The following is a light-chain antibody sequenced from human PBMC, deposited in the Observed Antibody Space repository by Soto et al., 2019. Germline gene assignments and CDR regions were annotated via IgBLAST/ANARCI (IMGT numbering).Light chain of an antibody. CDR3: QQYYSTPPIT. V-gene: IGKV4-1*01. CDR1: QSILYSSTNKNY. Sequence: DIVMTQSPDSLAVSLGERATINCKSSQSILYSSTNKNYLAWYQQKPGQPPKLLIYWASTRESGVPDRFSGSGSGTDVTLTISSLQAEDVAVYYCQQYYSTPPITFGQGTRLEIK. CDR2: WAS. J-gene: IGKJ5*01.